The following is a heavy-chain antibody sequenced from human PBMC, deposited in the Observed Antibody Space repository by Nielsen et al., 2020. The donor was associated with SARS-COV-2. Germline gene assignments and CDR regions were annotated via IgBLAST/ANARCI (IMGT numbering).Heavy chain of an antibody. Sequence: ASVKVPCKASGFTLTSYGITWVRQAPGQGMEGTGWISASNGDTNYAQKLQGRVTMTTDTSTSTAYIELRSLRSDDTAVYYCARGATGGALDIWGQGTMVTVSS. CDR2: ISASNGDT. D-gene: IGHD1-26*01. CDR1: GFTLTSYG. CDR3: ARGATGGALDI. J-gene: IGHJ3*02. V-gene: IGHV1-18*01.